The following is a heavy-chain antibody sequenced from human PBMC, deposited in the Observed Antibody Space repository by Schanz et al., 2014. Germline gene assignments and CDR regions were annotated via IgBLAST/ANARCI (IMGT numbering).Heavy chain of an antibody. J-gene: IGHJ4*02. CDR1: GGTFSSYT. V-gene: IGHV1-69*04. CDR3: ARGRTFDY. CDR2: IIPVLAIA. Sequence: QVQLVQSWAEVKGPGASVKVSCKASGGTFSSYTISWIRQAPGQGLEWMGRIIPVLAIADYAQKFQGRVTITADKSTSTASMELSSLRSEDTAVYYCARGRTFDYWGQGTLVTVSS.